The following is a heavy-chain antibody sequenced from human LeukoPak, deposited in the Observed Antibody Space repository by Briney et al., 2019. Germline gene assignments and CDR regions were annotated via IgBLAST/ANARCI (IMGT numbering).Heavy chain of an antibody. J-gene: IGHJ5*02. D-gene: IGHD1-1*01. CDR3: ARRPERHGGNWFDP. CDR1: GFTFSSYG. V-gene: IGHV3-33*01. CDR2: IWYDGSNK. Sequence: PGGSLRLSCAASGFTFSSYGMHWVRQAPGKGLEWVAVIWYDGSNKFYADSVKGRFTISRDNSKNTLYLQMNSLRAEDTAVYYCARRPERHGGNWFDPWGQGTLVSVSS.